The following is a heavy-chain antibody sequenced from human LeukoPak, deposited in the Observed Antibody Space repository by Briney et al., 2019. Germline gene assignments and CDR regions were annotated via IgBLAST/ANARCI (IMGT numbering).Heavy chain of an antibody. V-gene: IGHV3-30*18. CDR3: AKNPYGSGMGAFDI. CDR2: ISYDGSNK. Sequence: GRSLRLSCAASGFTFSSYGMHWVRQAPGKGLEWVAVISYDGSNKYYADSVKGRFTISRDNSKNTLYLQMNSLRAEDTAVYYCAKNPYGSGMGAFDIWGQGTMVTVSS. J-gene: IGHJ3*02. CDR1: GFTFSSYG. D-gene: IGHD3-10*01.